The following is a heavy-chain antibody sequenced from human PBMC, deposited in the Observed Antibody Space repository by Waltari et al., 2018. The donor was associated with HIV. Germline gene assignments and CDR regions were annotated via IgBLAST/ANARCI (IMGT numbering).Heavy chain of an antibody. CDR3: ARDGNQLLFDY. CDR1: GFTFSSYG. V-gene: IGHV3-21*01. Sequence: EVQLVESGGGLVKPAGSLRLSCAAPGFTFSSYGMDWVRQAPGKGLEWVSSISSGSSYIYYADSVKGRFTISRDNAKNSLYLQMNSLRAEDTAVYYCARDGNQLLFDYWGQGTLVTVSS. J-gene: IGHJ4*02. D-gene: IGHD2-2*01. CDR2: ISSGSSYI.